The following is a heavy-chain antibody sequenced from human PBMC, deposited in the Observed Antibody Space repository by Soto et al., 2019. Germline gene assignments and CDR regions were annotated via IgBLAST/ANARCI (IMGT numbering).Heavy chain of an antibody. V-gene: IGHV1-3*01. CDR2: INAGNGNT. CDR3: ARAGYCSSTSCSDAFDI. D-gene: IGHD2-2*01. Sequence: QVQFVQSGAELKKPGASVKVSCKASGYTFTNYAMHWVRQAPGQRLEWMGWINAGNGNTKYSQKFQGGVTITRDTSARTAYVELTSLRSDDTAVYYCARAGYCSSTSCSDAFDIWGQGTLVTVSS. CDR1: GYTFTNYA. J-gene: IGHJ3*02.